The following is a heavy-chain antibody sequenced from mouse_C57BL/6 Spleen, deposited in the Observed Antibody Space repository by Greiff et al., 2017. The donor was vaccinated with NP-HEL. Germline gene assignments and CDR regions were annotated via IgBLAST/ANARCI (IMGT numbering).Heavy chain of an antibody. D-gene: IGHD3-2*02. J-gene: IGHJ4*01. CDR2: IDPSDSYT. V-gene: IGHV1-50*01. CDR3: AREWGLRRFYYYAMDY. Sequence: QVQLQQPGAELVKPGASVKLPCKASGYTFTSYWMQWVKQRPGQGLEWIGEIDPSDSYTNYNQKFKGKATLTVDTSSSTAYMQLSSLTSEDSAVYYCAREWGLRRFYYYAMDYWGQGTSVTVSS. CDR1: GYTFTSYW.